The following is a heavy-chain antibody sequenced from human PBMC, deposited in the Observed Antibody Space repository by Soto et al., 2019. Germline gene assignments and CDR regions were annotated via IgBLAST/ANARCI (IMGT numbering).Heavy chain of an antibody. D-gene: IGHD2-8*01. CDR2: IAVGSGYT. V-gene: IGHV1-58*01. CDR1: GFTFTSSA. J-gene: IGHJ4*02. Sequence: ASVKVSCKASGFTFTSSAFQWVRQARGQRLEWIGWIAVGSGYTNYAQRFQDGVTLTRDMSTATTYMELSRLTSEDTAIYYCAADATAWQQMVLSDYWGQGTLVTVSS. CDR3: AADATAWQQMVLSDY.